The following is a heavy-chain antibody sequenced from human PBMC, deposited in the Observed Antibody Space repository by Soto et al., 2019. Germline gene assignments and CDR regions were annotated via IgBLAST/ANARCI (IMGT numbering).Heavy chain of an antibody. CDR1: GFTFSSYA. D-gene: IGHD3-10*01. V-gene: IGHV3-30-3*01. CDR3: AGDHSGLKDFDY. J-gene: IGHJ4*02. CDR2: ISYDGSNK. Sequence: SLRLSCAASGFTFSSYAMHWVRQAPGKGLEWVAVISYDGSNKYYADSVKGRFTISRDNSKNTLYLQMNSLRAEDTAVYYCAGDHSGLKDFDYWGQGILVTVSS.